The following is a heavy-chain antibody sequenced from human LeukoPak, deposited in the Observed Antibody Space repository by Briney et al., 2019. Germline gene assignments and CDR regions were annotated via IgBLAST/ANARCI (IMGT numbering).Heavy chain of an antibody. CDR2: ISWNSGSI. J-gene: IGHJ4*02. Sequence: GGSLRLSCAASGFTFDDYAMHWVRQAPGKGLEWVSGISWNSGSIGYADSAKGRFTISRDNAKNSLYLQMNSLRAEDTALYYCAKEGYWGQGTLVTVSS. CDR1: GFTFDDYA. V-gene: IGHV3-9*01. CDR3: AKEGY.